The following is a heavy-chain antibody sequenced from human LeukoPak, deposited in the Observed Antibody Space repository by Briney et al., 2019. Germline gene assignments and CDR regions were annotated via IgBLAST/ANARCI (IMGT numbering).Heavy chain of an antibody. D-gene: IGHD1-1*01. CDR3: ARMDDPSGYYYYMDV. CDR1: GGSISSYY. V-gene: IGHV4-4*07. CDR2: IYTSGST. Sequence: SETLSLTCTVSGGSISSYYWSWIRQPAGKGLEWIGRIYTSGSTNYNPSLKSRVTMSVDTSKNQFSLNLSSVTAADTAVYYCARMDDPSGYYYYMDVWGKGTTVTVSS. J-gene: IGHJ6*03.